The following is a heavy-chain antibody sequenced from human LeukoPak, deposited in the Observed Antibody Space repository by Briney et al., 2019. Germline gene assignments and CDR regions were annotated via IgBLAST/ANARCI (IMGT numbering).Heavy chain of an antibody. V-gene: IGHV4-39*07. CDR1: GGSINSSTYY. D-gene: IGHD4-11*01. CDR3: ARNTVAGRSFDP. Sequence: KASETLSLTCTVSGGSINSSTYYWGCIRQPPGRGLEWIGNIYYSGTTYYNPSLKSRVTISVDTSKNQFSLKLTSVTAADTAVYYCARNTVAGRSFDPWGQGTLVTVSS. CDR2: IYYSGTT. J-gene: IGHJ5*02.